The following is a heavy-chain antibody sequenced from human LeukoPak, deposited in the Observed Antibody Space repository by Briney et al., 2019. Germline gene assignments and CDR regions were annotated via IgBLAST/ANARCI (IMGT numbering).Heavy chain of an antibody. CDR2: INQDGSKK. D-gene: IGHD3-3*01. CDR3: ATDRGWRTSGYYLYYFEY. CDR1: GFSFSGYW. Sequence: PGGSLRLSCTASGFSFSGYWMTWVRQTPGKGLEWVANINQDGSKKSYVDSVRGRFTISRDSAKNSLYLQMSSLRAEDTAVYYCATDRGWRTSGYYLYYFEYWGQGTLVTYSS. V-gene: IGHV3-7*01. J-gene: IGHJ4*02.